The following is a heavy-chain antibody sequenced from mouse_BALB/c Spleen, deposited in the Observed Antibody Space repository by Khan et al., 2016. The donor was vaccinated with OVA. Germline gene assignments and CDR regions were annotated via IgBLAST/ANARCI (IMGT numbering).Heavy chain of an antibody. CDR3: TNGNYGWFAY. CDR1: GFTFSSFV. Sequence: EVELVESGGGLVEPGGSLKLSCVASGFTFSSFVMSWVRQTPEKRLEWVATISSAATYTYYPDSIKGRFTISRDNAKNTLYLHMNSLRSDDTAIYYCTNGNYGWFAYWGLGTLVTVST. J-gene: IGHJ3*01. D-gene: IGHD2-1*01. CDR2: ISSAATYT. V-gene: IGHV5-9-1*01.